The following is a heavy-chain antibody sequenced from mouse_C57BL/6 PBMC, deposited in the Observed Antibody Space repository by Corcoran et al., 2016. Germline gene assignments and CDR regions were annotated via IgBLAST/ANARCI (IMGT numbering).Heavy chain of an antibody. J-gene: IGHJ1*03. Sequence: DVQLQESGPGLVKPSQSLSLTCSVTGYSITSGYYWNWIRQFPGNKLEWMGYISYDGSNNYNPSLKNRISITRDTSKNQFFLKLNSVTTEDTATYYCARLHYYGSSNWYFDVWGTGTTVTVSS. V-gene: IGHV3-6*01. CDR3: ARLHYYGSSNWYFDV. CDR1: GYSITSGYY. D-gene: IGHD1-1*01. CDR2: ISYDGSN.